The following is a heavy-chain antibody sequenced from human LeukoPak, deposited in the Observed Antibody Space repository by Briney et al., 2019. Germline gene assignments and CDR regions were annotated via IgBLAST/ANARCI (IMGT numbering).Heavy chain of an antibody. J-gene: IGHJ5*02. CDR1: GFTFGDYA. CDR3: TRTKPTVTPYNWFDP. CDR2: IRSKAYGGTT. Sequence: GGSLRLSCTGFGFTFGDYAMSWVRQAPGKGLEWIGFIRSKAYGGTTECAASVKGRSTISRDDSKSIAYLQMSSLKTEDTAVYYCTRTKPTVTPYNWFDPWGQGTLVTVSS. D-gene: IGHD4-17*01. V-gene: IGHV3-49*04.